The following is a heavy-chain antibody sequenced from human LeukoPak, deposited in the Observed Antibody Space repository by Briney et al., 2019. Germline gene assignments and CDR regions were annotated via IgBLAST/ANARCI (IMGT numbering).Heavy chain of an antibody. J-gene: IGHJ4*02. V-gene: IGHV4-39*02. CDR1: VDSISSIDYY. D-gene: IGHD1-26*01. CDR2: IFYSGSA. Sequence: SETLSLTCSVSVDSISSIDYYWGWIRQPPGKGLEWIGSIFYSGSASYNPSLKSRVTISVDTAKNQFSLKMSSVTATDTALYYCAREDASYHYFDYWGQGVVVSVSS. CDR3: AREDASYHYFDY.